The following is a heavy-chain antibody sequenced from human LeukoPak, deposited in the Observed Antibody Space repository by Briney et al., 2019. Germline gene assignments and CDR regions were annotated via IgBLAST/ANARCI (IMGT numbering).Heavy chain of an antibody. Sequence: ASVKVSCKASGYTFTGYYMRWVRQAPGQGLEWMGWINPNSGGTNYAQKFQGRVTMTRDTSISTAYMELSRLRSDDTAVYYCARGLYYYGSGSYAGGYWGQGTLVTVSS. D-gene: IGHD3-10*01. CDR1: GYTFTGYY. CDR2: INPNSGGT. J-gene: IGHJ4*02. CDR3: ARGLYYYGSGSYAGGY. V-gene: IGHV1-2*02.